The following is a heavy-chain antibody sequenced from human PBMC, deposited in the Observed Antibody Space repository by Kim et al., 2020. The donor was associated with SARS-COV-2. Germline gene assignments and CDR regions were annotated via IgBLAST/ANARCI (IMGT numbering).Heavy chain of an antibody. CDR2: MSPYTGNT. J-gene: IGHJ4*02. CDR1: GYTFTNYD. V-gene: IGHV1-8*01. Sequence: ASVKVSCKASGYTFTNYDINWVRQATGQGLEWLGWMSPYTGNTGYARKFQGRVTMTGNTAISTAYLELSSLTSEDTAVYYCARYFNPLDIWGQGTLVIVSS. CDR3: ARYFNPLDI.